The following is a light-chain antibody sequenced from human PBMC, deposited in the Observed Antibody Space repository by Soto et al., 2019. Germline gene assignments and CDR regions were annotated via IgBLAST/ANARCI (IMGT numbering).Light chain of an antibody. CDR1: SSNIGAGYD. V-gene: IGLV1-40*01. CDR2: GNS. CDR3: QSYDSRLRVAV. Sequence: QSVLTQPPSVSGAPGQRVTISCTGSSSNIGAGYDVHWYQQLPGTAPNLLIYGNSNRPSGVPDRFSGSKSGTSASLAITGLQAEDEADYYCQSYDSRLRVAVFGGGTKLTVL. J-gene: IGLJ2*01.